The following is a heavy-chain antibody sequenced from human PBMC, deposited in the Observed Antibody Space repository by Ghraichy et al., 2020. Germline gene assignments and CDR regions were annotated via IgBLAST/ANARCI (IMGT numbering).Heavy chain of an antibody. CDR2: INYSGST. J-gene: IGHJ4*02. D-gene: IGHD1-26*01. CDR3: ARGDEWELVGIDY. Sequence: SETLSLTCTVTGGSFSGHFWTWIRQPPGKGLEWIGEINYSGSTNYNPSLKSRVTISIDTTRNRFSLKLNSVTAADTGVYYWARGDEWELVGIDYWGPGTQVTVSA. V-gene: IGHV4-34*01. CDR1: GGSFSGHF.